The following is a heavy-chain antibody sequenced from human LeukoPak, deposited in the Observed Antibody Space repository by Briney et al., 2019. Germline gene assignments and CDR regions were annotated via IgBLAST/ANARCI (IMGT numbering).Heavy chain of an antibody. D-gene: IGHD3-3*01. V-gene: IGHV3-23*01. CDR3: AKEDDFWSGYYNDY. J-gene: IGHJ4*02. CDR2: IGGSSGSGTT. CDR1: GFTFSSYA. Sequence: GGSLRLSCAASGFTFSSYAMSWVRQAPGKGLEWVSAIGGSSGSGTTYYADSVKGRFTISRDNSKNTLYLQMNSLRAEDTAVYYCAKEDDFWSGYYNDYWGQGTLVTVSS.